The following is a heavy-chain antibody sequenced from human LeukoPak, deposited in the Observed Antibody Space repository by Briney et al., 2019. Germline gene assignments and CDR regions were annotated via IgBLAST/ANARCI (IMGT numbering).Heavy chain of an antibody. J-gene: IGHJ4*02. D-gene: IGHD6-19*01. Sequence: PSETLSLTCTVSGGSISSYYWSWIRQPPGKGLEWIGYIYYSGSTNYNPSLKSRVTISVDTSKNQFSLKLSSVTAADTAVYYCARVVYSSGWNWGQGTLVTVSS. CDR1: GGSISSYY. CDR3: ARVVYSSGWN. CDR2: IYYSGST. V-gene: IGHV4-59*01.